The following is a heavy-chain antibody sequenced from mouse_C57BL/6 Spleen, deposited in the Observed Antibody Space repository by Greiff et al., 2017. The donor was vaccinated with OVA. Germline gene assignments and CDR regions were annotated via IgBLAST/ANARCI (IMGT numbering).Heavy chain of an antibody. Sequence: VQLKQSGPELVKPGASVKMSCKASGYTFTDYNMHWVKQSHGKSLEWIGYINPNNGGTSYNQKFKGKATLTVNKSSSTASMELRSLTSEDSAVYYCARTDYDLFDYWGQGTTLTVSS. D-gene: IGHD1-1*01. CDR2: INPNNGGT. V-gene: IGHV1-22*01. CDR3: ARTDYDLFDY. J-gene: IGHJ2*01. CDR1: GYTFTDYN.